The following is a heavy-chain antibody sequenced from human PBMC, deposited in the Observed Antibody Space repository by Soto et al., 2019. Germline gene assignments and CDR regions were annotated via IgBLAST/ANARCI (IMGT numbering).Heavy chain of an antibody. V-gene: IGHV3-33*01. CDR3: ATRSSGWYRGRDAFDI. J-gene: IGHJ3*02. D-gene: IGHD6-19*01. Sequence: GGSLRLSCAASGFTFSSYGMHWVRQAPGKGLEWVAVIWYDGSNKYYADSVKGRFTISRDNSKNTLYLQMNSLRAEDTAVYYCATRSSGWYRGRDAFDIWGQGTMVTV. CDR2: IWYDGSNK. CDR1: GFTFSSYG.